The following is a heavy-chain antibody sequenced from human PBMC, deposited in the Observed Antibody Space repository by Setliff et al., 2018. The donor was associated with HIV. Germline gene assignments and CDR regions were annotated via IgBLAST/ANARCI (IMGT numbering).Heavy chain of an antibody. CDR1: GFTFDSYS. CDR2: ISGLGGGTI. CDR3: ARAGVEEGYYYYYYMDV. Sequence: GGSLRLSCAASGFTFDSYSIIWVRQAPGKGLEWVSYISGLGGGTIYYADSVRGRFTISRDDAEKSVYLQMNSLRAEDTAVYYCARAGVEEGYYYYYYMDVWGKGTTVTVSS. V-gene: IGHV3-48*01. J-gene: IGHJ6*03. D-gene: IGHD2-15*01.